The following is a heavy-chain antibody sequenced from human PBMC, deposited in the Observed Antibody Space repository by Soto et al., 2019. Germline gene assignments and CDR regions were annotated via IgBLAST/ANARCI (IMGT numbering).Heavy chain of an antibody. D-gene: IGHD4-17*01. CDR3: ARRYGDYFFNWFDP. CDR1: GGTFSSYA. Sequence: ASVKVSCKASGGTFSSYAISWVRQAPGQGLEWMGGIIPIFGTANYAQKFQGRVTITADESTSTAYMELSSLRSEDTAVYYCARRYGDYFFNWFDPWGQGTLVTVSS. V-gene: IGHV1-69*13. CDR2: IIPIFGTA. J-gene: IGHJ5*02.